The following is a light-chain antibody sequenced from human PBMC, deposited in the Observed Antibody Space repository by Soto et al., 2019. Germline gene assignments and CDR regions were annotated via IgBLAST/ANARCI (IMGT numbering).Light chain of an antibody. J-gene: IGLJ1*01. Sequence: QSALTQPASVSWSPGQSITISCTGTSSDVGSYNYVSWYQQHPGKAPRLMIYASSNRPSGVSHRFSGSRSGNTASLTISGLQAEDEADYFCSSYTSGSTLYVFGSGTKVTVL. CDR3: SSYTSGSTLYV. CDR2: ASS. CDR1: SSDVGSYNY. V-gene: IGLV2-14*01.